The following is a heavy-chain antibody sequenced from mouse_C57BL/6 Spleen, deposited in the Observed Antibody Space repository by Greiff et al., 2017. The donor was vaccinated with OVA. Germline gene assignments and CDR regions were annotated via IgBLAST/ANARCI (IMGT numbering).Heavy chain of an antibody. J-gene: IGHJ3*01. CDR2: IDPSDSYT. D-gene: IGHD3-2*02. CDR3: ARFLDSSGYLAY. CDR1: GYTFTSYW. Sequence: QVQLKQPGAELVMPGASVKLSCKASGYTFTSYWMHWVKQRPGQGLEWIGEIDPSDSYTNYNQKFKGKSTLTVDKSSSTAYMQLSSLTSEDSAVYYCARFLDSSGYLAYWGQGTLVTVSA. V-gene: IGHV1-69*01.